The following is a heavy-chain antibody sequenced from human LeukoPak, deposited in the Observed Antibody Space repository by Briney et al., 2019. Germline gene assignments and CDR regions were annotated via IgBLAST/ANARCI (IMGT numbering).Heavy chain of an antibody. CDR3: ARDGVFGGYSYADY. CDR1: GFTFSSYE. Sequence: GGSLRLSCAASGFTFSSYEMNWVRQAPGKGLEGVSYISSSGSTIYYADSVKGRFTISRDNAKNSLYLQMNSLRAEDTAVYYCARDGVFGGYSYADYWGQGTLVTVSS. D-gene: IGHD5-18*01. V-gene: IGHV3-48*03. CDR2: ISSSGSTI. J-gene: IGHJ4*02.